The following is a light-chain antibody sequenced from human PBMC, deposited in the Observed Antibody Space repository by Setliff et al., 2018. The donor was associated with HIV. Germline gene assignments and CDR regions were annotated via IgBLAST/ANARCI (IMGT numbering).Light chain of an antibody. CDR3: CSYASTGSFV. CDR2: EVS. CDR1: SSDVGSYNL. J-gene: IGLJ1*01. V-gene: IGLV2-23*02. Sequence: QSALTQPASVSGSPGQSITISCTGTSSDVGSYNLVSWYQQHPGKAPKLMIYEVSKWPSGVSNHFSGSKSGNTASLTISGLQTEDEAEYYCCSYASTGSFVFGTGTKVTVL.